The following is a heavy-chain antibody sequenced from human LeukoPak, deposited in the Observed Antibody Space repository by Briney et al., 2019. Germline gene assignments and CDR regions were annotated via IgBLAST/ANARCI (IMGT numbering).Heavy chain of an antibody. CDR3: AGANLDYYGMDV. J-gene: IGHJ6*02. CDR1: GFTFSSYA. V-gene: IGHV3-73*01. Sequence: GGSLRLSCAASGFTFSSYAMNWVRQAPGKGLEWVGRIRSEANSYATAYGESVKGRFTFSRDDSKNTAYLQMDSLQTEDTAVYYCAGANLDYYGMDVWGQGTTVTVSS. D-gene: IGHD4/OR15-4a*01. CDR2: IRSEANSYAT.